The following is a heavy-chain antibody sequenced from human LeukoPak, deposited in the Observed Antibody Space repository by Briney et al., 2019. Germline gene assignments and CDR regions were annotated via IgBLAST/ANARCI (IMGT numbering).Heavy chain of an antibody. J-gene: IGHJ4*02. CDR3: ARLNDYVWGSYRPFGD. CDR1: GGSISSSSYY. V-gene: IGHV4-39*01. Sequence: SETLSLTCTVSGGSISSSSYYWGWIRQPPGKGLEWIGSMDYSGSTYYNPSLKSRVTISVDTSKNQFSLKLSSVTAADTAVYYCARLNDYVWGSYRPFGDWGQGTLVTVSS. D-gene: IGHD3-16*02. CDR2: MDYSGST.